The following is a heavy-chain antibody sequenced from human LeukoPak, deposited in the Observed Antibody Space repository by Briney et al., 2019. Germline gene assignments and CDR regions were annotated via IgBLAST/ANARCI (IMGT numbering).Heavy chain of an antibody. CDR2: ISGSGGST. D-gene: IGHD3-10*01. J-gene: IGHJ4*02. V-gene: IGHV3-23*01. CDR1: GFTFSSYA. CDR3: AKFDRVYFFGSGSYFDS. Sequence: PGGSLRLSCAASGFTFSSYAMNWVRQAPGKVLEWVSVISGSGGSTYYADSVKGRFTISRDNSKNTLYLQMNSLRAEDTAVYYCAKFDRVYFFGSGSYFDSWGQGALVTVSS.